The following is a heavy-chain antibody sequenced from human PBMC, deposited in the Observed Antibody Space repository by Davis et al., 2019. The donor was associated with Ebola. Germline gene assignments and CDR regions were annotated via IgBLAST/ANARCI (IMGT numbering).Heavy chain of an antibody. D-gene: IGHD1/OR15-1a*01. CDR2: IWYDGSNK. V-gene: IGHV3-33*01. J-gene: IGHJ4*02. CDR3: ARAWRAGTLRTLGY. Sequence: GESLKISCAASGFTFSSYGMHWVRQAPGKGLEWVAVIWYDGSNKYYADSVKGRFTISRDNSKNTLYLQMNSLRAEDTAVYYCARAWRAGTLRTLGYWGQGTLVTVSS. CDR1: GFTFSSYG.